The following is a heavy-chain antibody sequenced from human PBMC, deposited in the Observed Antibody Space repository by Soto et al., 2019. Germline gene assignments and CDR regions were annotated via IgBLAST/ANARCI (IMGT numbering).Heavy chain of an antibody. CDR3: AKGHGGYNLNPFDY. J-gene: IGHJ4*02. Sequence: EVQLLESGGGLVQPGGSLRRSCAASGFTFSSYAMSWVRQAPGKGLEWVSAISGSGGSTYYADSVKGRFTISSDNSKTTLYLQMNSLRAEDTDVYYCAKGHGGYNLNPFDYWGQGTLVTVSS. CDR2: ISGSGGST. V-gene: IGHV3-23*01. D-gene: IGHD5-12*01. CDR1: GFTFSSYA.